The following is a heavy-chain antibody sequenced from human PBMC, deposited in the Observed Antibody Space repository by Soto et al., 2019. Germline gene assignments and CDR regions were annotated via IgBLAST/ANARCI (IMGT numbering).Heavy chain of an antibody. V-gene: IGHV4-59*08. CDR3: ARRICSSSTCYPPYDNWFDP. D-gene: IGHD2-2*01. J-gene: IGHJ5*02. CDR2: IYYSGST. CDR1: GGPISSYY. Sequence: SETLSLTCTVSGGPISSYYWNWIRQPPGKGLEWIGYIYYSGSTNYNPSFTSRVTISLDTSKNQFSLKMSSVTAADTAVYYCARRICSSSTCYPPYDNWFDPWGQGTLVTVSS.